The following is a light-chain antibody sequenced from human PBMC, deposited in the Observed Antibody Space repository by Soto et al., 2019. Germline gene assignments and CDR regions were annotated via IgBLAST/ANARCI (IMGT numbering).Light chain of an antibody. V-gene: IGKV1-5*01. CDR1: QTISSW. J-gene: IGKJ5*01. CDR3: QQYHTFSIT. Sequence: DIQMTQSPSTLSASVGDRVTITCRASQTISSWLAWYQQKPGKAPTLLISDASTLERGVPSRFSGNGSGTKFTLTIGSLQPDDFATYYCQQYHTFSITFGQGTRLEIK. CDR2: DAS.